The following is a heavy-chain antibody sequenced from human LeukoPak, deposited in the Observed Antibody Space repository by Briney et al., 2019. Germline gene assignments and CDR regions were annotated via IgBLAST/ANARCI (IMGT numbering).Heavy chain of an antibody. D-gene: IGHD2-8*01. J-gene: IGHJ4*02. CDR2: VKHDGDT. V-gene: IGHV4-34*01. Sequence: SETLSLTCAVYGASFNTYYWTWIRQSPDKGLEWIGEVKHDGDTNVNPSLRSRVVMSVDASKNQFSLKMTSVTAADTAIYFCARGPVALPNDRLSLFFEFWGQGTLVTVSS. CDR1: GASFNTYY. CDR3: ARGPVALPNDRLSLFFEF.